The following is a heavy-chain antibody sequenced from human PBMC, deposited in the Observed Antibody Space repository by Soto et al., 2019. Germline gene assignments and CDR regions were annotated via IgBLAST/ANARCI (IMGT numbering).Heavy chain of an antibody. J-gene: IGHJ4*02. CDR2: IYYSGST. Sequence: SETLSLTCTVSGGSISSSSYHWGWIRQPPGKGLEWIGIIYYSGSTNYNPSLKSRVTMSVDQSKNQFSLKLSSVTAADTAVYYCAGVTNAATTADFWGEGTVVTVCS. CDR3: AGVTNAATTADF. CDR1: GGSISSSSYH. D-gene: IGHD4-17*01. V-gene: IGHV4-39*07.